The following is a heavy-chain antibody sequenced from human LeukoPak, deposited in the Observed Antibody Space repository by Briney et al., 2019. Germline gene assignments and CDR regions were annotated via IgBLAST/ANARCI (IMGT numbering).Heavy chain of an antibody. CDR3: ARAGPGGYCGGDCLPHSFDY. V-gene: IGHV4-39*07. CDR1: GGSISSSSYY. CDR2: IYYSGST. J-gene: IGHJ4*02. Sequence: SETLSLTCTVSGGSISSSSYYWGWIRQPPGKGLEWIGSIYYSGSTNYNPSLKSRVTISVDTSKNQFSLKLSSVTAADTAVYYCARAGPGGYCGGDCLPHSFDYWGQGTLVTVSS. D-gene: IGHD2-21*02.